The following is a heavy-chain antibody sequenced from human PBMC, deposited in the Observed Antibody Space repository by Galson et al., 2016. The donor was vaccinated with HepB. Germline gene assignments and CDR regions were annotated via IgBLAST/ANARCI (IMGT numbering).Heavy chain of an antibody. Sequence: SLRLSCAASGFTFSSFHMNWVRQAPGRGLEWVSNIRSGSSYTDYADSVKGRFTISRDNARNSLYLKMNSLRVEDTAVYYCVRGGRVQPTVDDYYYYHGMDVWGQGTTVSVSS. CDR1: GFTFSSFH. J-gene: IGHJ6*02. CDR2: IRSGSSYT. V-gene: IGHV3-21*05. CDR3: VRGGRVQPTVDDYYYYHGMDV. D-gene: IGHD4-11*01.